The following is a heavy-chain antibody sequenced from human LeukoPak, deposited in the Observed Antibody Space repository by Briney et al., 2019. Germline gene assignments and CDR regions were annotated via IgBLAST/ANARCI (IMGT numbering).Heavy chain of an antibody. J-gene: IGHJ4*02. Sequence: GGSLRLSCAASGFTFSSYAMSWVRQAPGKGLEWVSAISGSGGSTYYADSVKGRFTISRDNSKNTLYLQMNSLRAEDTAIYYCAKDHANTPVVTNWGQGILVSVSS. D-gene: IGHD2-21*02. CDR1: GFTFSSYA. CDR3: AKDHANTPVVTN. V-gene: IGHV3-23*01. CDR2: ISGSGGST.